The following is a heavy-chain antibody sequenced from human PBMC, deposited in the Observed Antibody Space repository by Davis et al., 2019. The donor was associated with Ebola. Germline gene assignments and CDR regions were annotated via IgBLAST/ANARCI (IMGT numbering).Heavy chain of an antibody. CDR1: GGTFSSYA. CDR3: ARDRITIFGVVTISYGMDV. CDR2: IIPIFGTA. Sequence: SVKVSCKASGGTFSSYAISWVRQAPGQGLEWMGGIIPIFGTANYAQKFQGRVTITADESTSTAYMELSSLRSEDTAVYYCARDRITIFGVVTISYGMDVWGQGTTVTVSS. D-gene: IGHD3-3*01. J-gene: IGHJ6*02. V-gene: IGHV1-69*13.